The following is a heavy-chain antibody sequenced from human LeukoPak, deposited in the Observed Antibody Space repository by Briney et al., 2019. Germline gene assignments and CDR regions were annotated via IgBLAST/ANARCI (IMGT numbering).Heavy chain of an antibody. CDR2: ISGSGGST. V-gene: IGHV3-23*01. Sequence: GRSLRLSCAASGFTFSSYGMHWVRQAPGKGLEWVSAISGSGGSTYYADSVKGRFTISRDNSKNTLYLQMNSLRAEDTAVYYCARFVVVTAITDYWGQGTLVTVSS. D-gene: IGHD2-21*02. CDR3: ARFVVVTAITDY. J-gene: IGHJ4*02. CDR1: GFTFSSYG.